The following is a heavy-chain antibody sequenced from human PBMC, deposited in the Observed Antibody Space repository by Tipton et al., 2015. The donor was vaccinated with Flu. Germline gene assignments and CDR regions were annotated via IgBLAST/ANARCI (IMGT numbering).Heavy chain of an antibody. CDR3: AREVSWDYYDRGWFDP. CDR2: INPSGGST. D-gene: IGHD3-22*01. CDR1: GYTFTSYY. V-gene: IGHV1-46*04. J-gene: IGHJ5*02. Sequence: QSGPEVKKPGASVKVSCKASGYTFTSYYMHWVRQAPGQGLEWMGIINPSGGSTSYAQKLQGRVTMTRDTSTSTVYMELSSLRSEDTAVYYCAREVSWDYYDRGWFDPWGQGTLVTVSS.